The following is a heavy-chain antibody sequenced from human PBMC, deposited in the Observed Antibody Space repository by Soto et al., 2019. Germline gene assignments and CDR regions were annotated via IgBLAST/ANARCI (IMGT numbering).Heavy chain of an antibody. Sequence: ESGGGVVQPGRSLRLSCAASGFTFSSYAMHWVRQAPGKGLEWVAVISYDGSNKYYADSVKGRFTISRDNSKNTLYLQMNSLRAEDTAVYYCARVISSSWYRYYYYGMDVWGQGTTVTVSS. V-gene: IGHV3-30-3*01. CDR1: GFTFSSYA. J-gene: IGHJ6*02. D-gene: IGHD6-13*01. CDR2: ISYDGSNK. CDR3: ARVISSSWYRYYYYGMDV.